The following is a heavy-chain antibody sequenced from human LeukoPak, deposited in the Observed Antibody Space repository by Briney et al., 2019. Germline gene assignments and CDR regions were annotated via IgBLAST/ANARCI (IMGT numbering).Heavy chain of an antibody. J-gene: IGHJ3*02. CDR2: IYYSGST. CDR1: GGSISSYY. CDR3: ARLDYYDSSGYKSSVGAFDI. D-gene: IGHD3-22*01. V-gene: IGHV4-59*01. Sequence: SETLSLTCTVSGGSISSYYWSWIRQPPGKGLEWVGRIYYSGSTNYNPSLKSRVTISVDTSKNQFSLKLSSVTAADTAVYYCARLDYYDSSGYKSSVGAFDIWGQGTMVTVSS.